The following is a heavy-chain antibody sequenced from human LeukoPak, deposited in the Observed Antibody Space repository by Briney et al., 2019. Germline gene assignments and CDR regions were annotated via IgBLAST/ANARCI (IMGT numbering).Heavy chain of an antibody. CDR2: IYYSVDT. J-gene: IGHJ4*02. D-gene: IGHD6-19*01. CDR3: ARSSRIAVASFHY. CDR1: GGSISGYY. V-gene: IGHV4-59*01. Sequence: SETLSLTCTVSGGSISGYYWSWIRQPPGKGLEWIGYIYYSVDTNYNPSLKSRVTISVDTSKKQFPLKLTSVTAADTAMYYCARSSRIAVASFHYWGRGTLVTVSS.